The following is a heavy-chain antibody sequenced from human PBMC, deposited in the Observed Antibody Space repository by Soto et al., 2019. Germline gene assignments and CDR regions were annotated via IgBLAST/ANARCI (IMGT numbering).Heavy chain of an antibody. V-gene: IGHV3-30*18. Sequence: QVQLVESGGGVFQPGRSLRLSSAASGFTFSNYGMHWFRQAPGKGLEWVTVISSDGNNKYYADSVRVRFTISRDNSKNTLFLPMNSLRAEDTAMYYCAKDRPVKARSGSLSSWGQGTLVTVSS. CDR3: AKDRPVKARSGSLSS. CDR1: GFTFSNYG. CDR2: ISSDGNNK. J-gene: IGHJ5*02. D-gene: IGHD1-26*01.